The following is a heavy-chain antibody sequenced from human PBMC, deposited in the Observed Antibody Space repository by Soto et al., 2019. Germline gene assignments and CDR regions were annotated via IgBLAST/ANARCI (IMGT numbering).Heavy chain of an antibody. Sequence: ASVKVSCKASGYTFTSYGISWVRQAPGQGLEWMGWISAYNGNTNYAQKLQGRVTMTTDTSTSTAYMELRSLRSDDTAVYYCARDDRVATIWETRAFGYWGQGTLVTVSS. D-gene: IGHD5-12*01. J-gene: IGHJ4*02. CDR2: ISAYNGNT. CDR1: GYTFTSYG. CDR3: ARDDRVATIWETRAFGY. V-gene: IGHV1-18*01.